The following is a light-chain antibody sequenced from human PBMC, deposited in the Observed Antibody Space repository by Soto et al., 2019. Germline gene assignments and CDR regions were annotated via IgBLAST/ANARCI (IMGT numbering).Light chain of an antibody. CDR1: QSVSSN. CDR3: QQYNNWLWT. J-gene: IGKJ1*01. V-gene: IGKV3-15*01. CDR2: DAS. Sequence: EIVMTQSPATLSVSLGERATFSCRASQSVSSNLAWYQQKPGQVPRLLIYDASTRATAISARFSGSGSGIEFTLTISSLQSEDFAVYYCQQYNNWLWTFGQGTKVEIK.